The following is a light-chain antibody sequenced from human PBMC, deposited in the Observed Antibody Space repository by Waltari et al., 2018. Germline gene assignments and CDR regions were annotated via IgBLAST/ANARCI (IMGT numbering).Light chain of an antibody. Sequence: QLVLTQSPSASASLGASVRLTCTLSSGHSSNVIAWHQRQPEKGPRYLLKVNSDGSNSKGDEIPDRFAGSSSGAERYLTISSLQSEGEADYYCQTGGHGTWVFGGGTKLTIL. CDR1: SGHSSNV. J-gene: IGLJ3*02. V-gene: IGLV4-69*01. CDR2: VNSDGSN. CDR3: QTGGHGTWV.